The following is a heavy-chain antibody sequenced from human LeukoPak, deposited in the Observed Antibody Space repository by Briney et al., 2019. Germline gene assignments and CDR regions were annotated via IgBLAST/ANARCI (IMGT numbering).Heavy chain of an antibody. J-gene: IGHJ4*02. D-gene: IGHD3-10*01. CDR2: IYHSGNT. V-gene: IGHV4-38-2*01. Sequence: SETLCLTCAVSGYSISSAYYWGWIRQPPGKGLEWIGTIYHSGNTYYNPSLKSRVTISVDTSKNQFSLKVSSVTAADTAVYYCARQHPPPRISLVRGVEYWGQGTLVTVSS. CDR1: GYSISSAYY. CDR3: ARQHPPPRISLVRGVEY.